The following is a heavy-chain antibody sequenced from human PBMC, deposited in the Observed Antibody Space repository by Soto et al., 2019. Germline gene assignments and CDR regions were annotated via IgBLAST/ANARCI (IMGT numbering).Heavy chain of an antibody. D-gene: IGHD3-10*01. CDR3: VKNSGWFNT. V-gene: IGHV3-23*01. CDR1: GFPFGTTD. J-gene: IGHJ5*02. CDR2: IDGSGGIT. Sequence: GGSLRLSCAASGFPFGTTDMSWVRQAPGEGLEWVSTIDGSGGITFYADSVKGRFTISRDNSRNTVYLQMNSLRGDDMALYYCVKNSGWFNTWGQGALVTVSS.